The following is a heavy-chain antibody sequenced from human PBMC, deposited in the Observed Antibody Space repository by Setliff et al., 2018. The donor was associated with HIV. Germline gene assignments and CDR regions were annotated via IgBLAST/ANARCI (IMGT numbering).Heavy chain of an antibody. D-gene: IGHD3-10*01. Sequence: GGSLRLSCAASGFPFSASWMTWLRQTPDKGLELVANMNQDGSETSYVGSVRGRFTISRDNAKNSLYLQMTGLRADDTAVYYCARDPAFGSYDYWGQGTLVTVSS. V-gene: IGHV3-7*01. CDR3: ARDPAFGSYDY. CDR1: GFPFSASW. CDR2: MNQDGSET. J-gene: IGHJ4*02.